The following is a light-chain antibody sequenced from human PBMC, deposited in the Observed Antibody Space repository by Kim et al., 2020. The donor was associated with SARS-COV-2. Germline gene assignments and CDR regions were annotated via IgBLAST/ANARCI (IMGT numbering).Light chain of an antibody. V-gene: IGLV1-51*01. J-gene: IGLJ1*01. CDR1: Y. CDR3: GTWDSSLSVNYV. CDR2: DNN. Sequence: YVSWYQQLPGTAPKLLIYDNNKRPSGIPDRFSGSKSGTSATLGITGLQTGDEADYYCGTWDSSLSVNYVFGTGTKVTVL.